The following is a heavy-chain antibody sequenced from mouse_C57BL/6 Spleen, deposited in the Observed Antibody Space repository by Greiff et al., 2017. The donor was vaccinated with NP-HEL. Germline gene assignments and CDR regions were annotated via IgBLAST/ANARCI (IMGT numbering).Heavy chain of an antibody. Sequence: EVQLVESGGGLVKPGGSLKLSCAASGFTFSDYGMHWVRQAPEKGLEWVAYISSGSSTIYYAATVKGRFTISRDNAKNTLFLQMTSLRSEDTAMYYCARPDYYGSNYGAYWGQGTLVTVSA. J-gene: IGHJ3*01. CDR1: GFTFSDYG. CDR3: ARPDYYGSNYGAY. CDR2: ISSGSSTI. D-gene: IGHD1-1*01. V-gene: IGHV5-17*01.